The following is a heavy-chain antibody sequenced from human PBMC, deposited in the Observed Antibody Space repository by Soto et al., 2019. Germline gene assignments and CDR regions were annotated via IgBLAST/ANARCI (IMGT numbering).Heavy chain of an antibody. J-gene: IGHJ4*02. CDR1: GYSISSSNW. Sequence: SETLSLTCAVSGYSISSSNWWGWIRQPPGKGLEWIGYIYYSGTTYYNPSLKSRVTMSVDTSKNQFSLKLTSVTAVDTAVYYCTTERGYSSSFTFDYWGQGTPVTVSS. D-gene: IGHD6-19*01. V-gene: IGHV4-28*03. CDR3: TTERGYSSSFTFDY. CDR2: IYYSGTT.